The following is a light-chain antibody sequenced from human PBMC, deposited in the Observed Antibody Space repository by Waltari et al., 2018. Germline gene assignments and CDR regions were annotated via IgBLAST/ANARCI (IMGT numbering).Light chain of an antibody. V-gene: IGKV4-1*01. CDR3: QQYYSTAST. Sequence: DIVMPQSPDSLAASLGERATIHCKSSQSVLSKSNNLDYFGWYQQKKGQPPKLLIYWASTRASGVPARFSDSGYGTDVTLTSSSLQAEEVAVYYGQQYYSTASTVGPGTQVDVK. CDR2: WAS. CDR1: QSVLSKSNNLDY. J-gene: IGKJ3*01.